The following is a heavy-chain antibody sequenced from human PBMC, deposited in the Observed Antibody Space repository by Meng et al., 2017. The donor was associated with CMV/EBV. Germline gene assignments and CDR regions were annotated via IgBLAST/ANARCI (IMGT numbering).Heavy chain of an antibody. CDR3: AREGWADIVVVPAAGGMDV. CDR1: GFTFSSYW. V-gene: IGHV3-7*01. Sequence: GESLKISCAASGFTFSSYWMSWVRQAPGKGLEWVANIKQDGSEKYYVDSVKGRFTISRDNAKNSLYLQMNSLRAEDTAVYYWAREGWADIVVVPAAGGMDVWGQGTTVTVSS. J-gene: IGHJ6*02. D-gene: IGHD2-2*01. CDR2: IKQDGSEK.